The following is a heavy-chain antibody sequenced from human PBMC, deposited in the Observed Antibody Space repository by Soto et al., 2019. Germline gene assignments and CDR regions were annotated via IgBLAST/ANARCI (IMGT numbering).Heavy chain of an antibody. CDR3: VRGMTYNQPPRDAFDI. CDR1: GYTFTGYY. V-gene: IGHV1-2*02. J-gene: IGHJ3*02. CDR2: PNPDSGGR. Sequence: QVQLVQSGAEMKRLGASVKVSCKSFGYTFTGYYIHWVRQAPGQGVEWMAWPNPDSGGRDYAEKCEERPTTTRDTSIGTAYMELSRLKSDDTAIYYCVRGMTYNQPPRDAFDIWGQGTLVTVSS. D-gene: IGHD1-1*01.